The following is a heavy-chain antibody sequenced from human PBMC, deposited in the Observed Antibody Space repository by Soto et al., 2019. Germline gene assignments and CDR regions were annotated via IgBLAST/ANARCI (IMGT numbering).Heavy chain of an antibody. CDR3: ARDKHDYFNRGIGFDT. D-gene: IGHD4-17*01. Sequence: PSRTLSLTCAISGDSVSSNGAAWNWIRQSPSRGLEWLGRTYYRSKWYNDYAVSVKSRITINPDTSKSQFSLQLNSVTPEDTAVYYCARDKHDYFNRGIGFDTWGQGILVTVS. J-gene: IGHJ5*02. CDR2: TYYRSKWYN. V-gene: IGHV6-1*01. CDR1: GDSVSSNGAA.